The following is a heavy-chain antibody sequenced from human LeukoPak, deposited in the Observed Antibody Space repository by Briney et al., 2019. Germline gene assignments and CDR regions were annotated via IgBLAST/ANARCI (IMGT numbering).Heavy chain of an antibody. D-gene: IGHD1-26*01. CDR2: INTNTGNP. V-gene: IGHV7-4-1*02. CDR3: ARDLPRVGATAYFDY. CDR1: GYTFTSYA. J-gene: IGHJ4*02. Sequence: ASVKVSCKASGYTFTSYAMNWVRQAPGQGLEWMGWINTNTGNPTYAQGFTGRFVFSLDTSVSTAYLQISSLKAEDTAVYYCARDLPRVGATAYFDYWGQGTLVTVSS.